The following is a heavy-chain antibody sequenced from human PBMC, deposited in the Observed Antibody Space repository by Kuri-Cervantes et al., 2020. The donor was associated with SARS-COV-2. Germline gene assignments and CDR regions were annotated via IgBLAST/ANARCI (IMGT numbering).Heavy chain of an antibody. CDR1: GFTFSSYG. CDR3: AKDPLFRGTYDLGKLDS. CDR2: IRYDGSNK. D-gene: IGHD3-3*01. Sequence: GGSLRLSCAASGFTFSSYGMHWVRQAPGKGLEWVAFIRYDGSNKYYADSVKGRFTISRDSSKNTLYLEMNSLRVEDTAVYYCAKDPLFRGTYDLGKLDSWGRGTLVTVSS. J-gene: IGHJ4*02. V-gene: IGHV3-30*02.